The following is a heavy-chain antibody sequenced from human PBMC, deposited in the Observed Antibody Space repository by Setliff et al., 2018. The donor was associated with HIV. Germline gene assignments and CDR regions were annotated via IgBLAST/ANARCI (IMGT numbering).Heavy chain of an antibody. D-gene: IGHD1-1*01. CDR1: GGSFNDYY. V-gene: IGHV4-34*12. CDR2: IIHSGTT. J-gene: IGHJ5*02. Sequence: ASETLSLTCAVYGGSFNDYYWSWIRQPPGKGLERIGEIIHSGTTYYNPSLKSRVTISVDTSKNQFSLKLSSVTAADTAVYYCAQEERDAYNYWFDPWGQGTLVTVSS. CDR3: AQEERDAYNYWFDP.